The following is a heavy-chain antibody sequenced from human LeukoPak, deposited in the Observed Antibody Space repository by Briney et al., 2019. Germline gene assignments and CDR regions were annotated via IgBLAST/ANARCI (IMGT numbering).Heavy chain of an antibody. D-gene: IGHD3-10*01. J-gene: IGHJ4*02. CDR1: GGSISSGGYY. V-gene: IGHV4-31*03. Sequence: SSETLSLTCTVSGGSISSGGYYWSWIRQHPGKGLEWIGYIYYSGSTYYNPSLKSRVTISVDTSKNQFSLKLSSVTAADTAVYYCARDQARIPMVRGAAVRYFDYWGQGTLVTVSS. CDR3: ARDQARIPMVRGAAVRYFDY. CDR2: IYYSGST.